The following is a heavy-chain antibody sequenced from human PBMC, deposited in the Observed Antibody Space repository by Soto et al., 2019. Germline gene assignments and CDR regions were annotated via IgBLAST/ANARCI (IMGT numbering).Heavy chain of an antibody. CDR2: ISSSGSTI. D-gene: IGHD6-6*01. J-gene: IGHJ6*03. V-gene: IGHV3-11*01. Sequence: GGSLRLSCAASGFTFSDYYMSWIRQAPGKGLEWVSYISSSGSTIYYADSAKGRFTISRDNAKNSLYLQMNSLRAEDTAVYYCARDRKQLVHTTTTYYYYYMDVWGKGTTVTVSS. CDR3: ARDRKQLVHTTTTYYYYYMDV. CDR1: GFTFSDYY.